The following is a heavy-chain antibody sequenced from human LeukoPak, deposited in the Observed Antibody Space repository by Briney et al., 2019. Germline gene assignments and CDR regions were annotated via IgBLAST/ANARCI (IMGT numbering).Heavy chain of an antibody. J-gene: IGHJ5*02. CDR1: GGSISSSSYY. CDR3: ARDNYYGSGSYYYWFDP. V-gene: IGHV4-61*01. Sequence: PSETLSLTCTVSGGSISSSSYYWSWIRQPPGKGLEWIGYIYYSGSTNYNPSLKSRVTISVDTSKNQFSLKLSSVTAADTAVYYCARDNYYGSGSYYYWFDPWGQGTLVTVSS. CDR2: IYYSGST. D-gene: IGHD3-10*01.